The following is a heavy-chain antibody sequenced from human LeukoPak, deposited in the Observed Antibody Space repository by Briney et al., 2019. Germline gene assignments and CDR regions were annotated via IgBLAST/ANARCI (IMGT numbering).Heavy chain of an antibody. J-gene: IGHJ4*02. CDR1: GFTFSSYS. CDR3: ARDLYSSGWLLY. V-gene: IGHV3-21*01. CDR2: ISSSSSYI. Sequence: GGSLRLSCAASGFTFSSYSMNRVRQAPGKGLEWVSSISSSSSYIYYADSVKGRFTISRDNAKNSLYLQMNSLRAEDTAVYYCARDLYSSGWLLYWGQGTLVTVSS. D-gene: IGHD6-19*01.